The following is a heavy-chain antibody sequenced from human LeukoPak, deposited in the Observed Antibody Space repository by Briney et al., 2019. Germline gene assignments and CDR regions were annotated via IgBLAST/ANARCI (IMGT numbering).Heavy chain of an antibody. Sequence: SETLPLTCAVSGGSISSTNWWSWVRQPPGKGLEWIGEIYHSGSTNYNPSLKSRVTISVDKSKNQLSLKLRSVTAADTAVYYCARVYSSDNWFDPWGQGTLVTVSS. V-gene: IGHV4-4*02. CDR1: GGSISSTNW. D-gene: IGHD6-19*01. CDR3: ARVYSSDNWFDP. J-gene: IGHJ5*02. CDR2: IYHSGST.